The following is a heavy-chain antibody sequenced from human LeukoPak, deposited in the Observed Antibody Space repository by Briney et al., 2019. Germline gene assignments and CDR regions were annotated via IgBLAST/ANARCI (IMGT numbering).Heavy chain of an antibody. CDR2: IYSGGST. CDR1: GFTVSSNY. J-gene: IGHJ3*02. V-gene: IGHV3-66*01. D-gene: IGHD3-9*01. Sequence: PGGSLRLPCAASGFTVSSNYMSWVRQAPGKGLEWVSVIYSGGSTYYADSVKGRFTISRDNSKDTLYLQMNSLRAEDTAVYYCAREGRYFDWLLDAFDIWGQGTMVTVSS. CDR3: AREGRYFDWLLDAFDI.